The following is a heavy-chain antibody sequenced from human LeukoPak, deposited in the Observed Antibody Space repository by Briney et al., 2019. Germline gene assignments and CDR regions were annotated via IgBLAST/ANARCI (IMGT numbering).Heavy chain of an antibody. J-gene: IGHJ4*02. CDR2: ISVGGGST. CDR1: GFTFSSYV. CDR3: VTRGTTGTKYLEH. Sequence: GGSLRLSCAASGFTFSSYVVTWVRQAPGIGLEWVSTISVGGGSTYYADSVKGRFTISRDNSKNTLHLQMNSLRVEDTAVYYCVTRGTTGTKYLEHWGQGTLVTVSS. D-gene: IGHD1-1*01. V-gene: IGHV3-23*01.